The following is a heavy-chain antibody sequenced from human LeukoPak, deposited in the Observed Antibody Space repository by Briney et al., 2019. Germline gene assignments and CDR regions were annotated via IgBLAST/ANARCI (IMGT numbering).Heavy chain of an antibody. CDR2: IYYSGTT. D-gene: IGHD3-10*01. J-gene: IGHJ3*01. V-gene: IGHV4-39*01. CDR3: ARNPYYYTSGSYYNSAFDV. Sequence: SETLSLTCTVSGGSISSSRYYWGWIRQPPGKGLEWIGTIYYSGTTYYNPSLRSRVTISVDTSTNQFSLNLSSVTAADTTVYYCARNPYYYTSGSYYNSAFDVWGQGTVVTVSS. CDR1: GGSISSSRYY.